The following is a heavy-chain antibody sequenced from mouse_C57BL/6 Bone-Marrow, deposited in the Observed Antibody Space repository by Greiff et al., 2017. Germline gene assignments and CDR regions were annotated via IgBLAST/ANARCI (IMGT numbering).Heavy chain of an antibody. CDR2: INPNNGGT. CDR1: GYTFTDYY. D-gene: IGHD2-4*01. J-gene: IGHJ4*01. V-gene: IGHV1-26*01. CDR3: AVLRRNYAMDY. Sequence: EVQLQQSGPELVKPGASVKISCKASGYTFTDYYMNWVKQSHGKSLEWIGDINPNNGGTSYNQKFKGKATLTVDKSSSTAYMELRSLTSEDSAVYYCAVLRRNYAMDYWGQGTSVTVSS.